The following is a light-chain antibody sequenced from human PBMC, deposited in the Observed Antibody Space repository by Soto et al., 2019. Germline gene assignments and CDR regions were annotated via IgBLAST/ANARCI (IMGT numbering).Light chain of an antibody. CDR2: SND. CDR3: ASWDESLNGWV. CDR1: NSNIGSNT. J-gene: IGLJ3*02. Sequence: QSVLTQPPSASGTPGQRVTISCSGSNSNIGSNTVNWYQQLPGTAPKLLIFSNDQRPSGVSDRFSGSKSGSSASLAISGLQSADEAEYFCASWDESLNGWVFGGGTKLTVL. V-gene: IGLV1-44*01.